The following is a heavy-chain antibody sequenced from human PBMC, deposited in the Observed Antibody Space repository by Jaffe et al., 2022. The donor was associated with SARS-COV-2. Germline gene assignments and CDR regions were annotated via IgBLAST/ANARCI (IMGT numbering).Heavy chain of an antibody. CDR2: IYYSGST. CDR1: GGSVSTGGHY. CDR3: ARVVYDASGSNGAFDI. Sequence: QVQLQESGPGLVKPSQTLSLICSVSGGSVSTGGHYWSWVRQHPGKGLEWIGDIYYSGSTYYSPSLKSRLSISVDMSKNQFSLKLRSVTAADTAVYYCARVVYDASGSNGAFDIWGHGTMVTVSS. J-gene: IGHJ3*02. D-gene: IGHD3-22*01. V-gene: IGHV4-31*03.